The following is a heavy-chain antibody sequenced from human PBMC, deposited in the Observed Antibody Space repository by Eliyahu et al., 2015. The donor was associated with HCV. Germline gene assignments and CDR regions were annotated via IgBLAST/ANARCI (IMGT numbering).Heavy chain of an antibody. Sequence: QVQLVQXGAXVKKPGSSVKVSCKASGGTFSSXAISWVRQAPGQGLEWMGGXIPXFGTANYAQKFQGRVTITADXSTSTAYMELSSLRSEDTAVYYCARLSRYDFWSGYYIDGMDVWGQGTTVTVSS. CDR3: ARLSRYDFWSGYYIDGMDV. J-gene: IGHJ6*02. CDR2: XIPXFGTA. CDR1: GGTFSSXA. V-gene: IGHV1-69*01. D-gene: IGHD3-3*01.